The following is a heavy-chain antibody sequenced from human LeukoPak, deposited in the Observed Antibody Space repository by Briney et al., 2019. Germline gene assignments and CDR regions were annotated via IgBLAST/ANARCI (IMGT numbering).Heavy chain of an antibody. J-gene: IGHJ6*03. CDR1: GGTFSSYA. D-gene: IGHD2-2*02. CDR3: ARRGSVVPAAIGSSWGVLYYYMDV. CDR2: IIPIFGTA. V-gene: IGHV1-69*01. Sequence: VKASCKASGGTFSSYAISWVRQAPGQGLEWMGGIIPIFGTANYAQKFQGRVTITADESTSTAYMELSSLRSEDTAVYYCARRGSVVPAAIGSSWGVLYYYMDVWGKGTTVTVSS.